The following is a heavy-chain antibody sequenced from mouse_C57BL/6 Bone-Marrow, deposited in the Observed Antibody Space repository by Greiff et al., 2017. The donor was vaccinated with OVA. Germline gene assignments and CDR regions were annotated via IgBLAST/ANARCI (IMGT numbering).Heavy chain of an antibody. CDR1: GYTFTEYT. CDR3: GRHERESLIWSWFAY. Sequence: VQGVESGAELVKPGASVTLSCKASGYTFTEYTIHWVKQRSGQGLEWIGWFYPGSGSIKYNEKFKDKATLTADKSSSTVNMELSRLTSEDSAVYFCGRHERESLIWSWFAYWGQGTLVTVSA. V-gene: IGHV1-62-2*01. CDR2: FYPGSGSI. J-gene: IGHJ3*01. D-gene: IGHD2-1*01.